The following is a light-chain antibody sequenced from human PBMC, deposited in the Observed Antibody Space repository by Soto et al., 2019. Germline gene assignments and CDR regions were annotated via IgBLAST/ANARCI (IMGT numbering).Light chain of an antibody. CDR2: KAS. Sequence: DIQMTQSPSTLSASVGDRVTITCRASQSISSWLAWHQQKPGKAPKLPIYKASTLDSGVPSRFSGSGSGTEFTLTISSLQPDDFSTYYCQQYKTYSSFGGGTKVEIK. CDR3: QQYKTYSS. CDR1: QSISSW. J-gene: IGKJ4*01. V-gene: IGKV1-5*03.